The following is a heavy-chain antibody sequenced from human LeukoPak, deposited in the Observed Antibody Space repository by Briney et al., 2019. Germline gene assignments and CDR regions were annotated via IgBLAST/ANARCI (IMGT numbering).Heavy chain of an antibody. CDR3: AGDLYDRSSWYYY. CDR2: ISSSSSYI. V-gene: IGHV3-21*01. J-gene: IGHJ4*02. CDR1: GFTFSSYS. Sequence: GGSLRLSCAASGFTFSSYSMNWVRQAPGKGLEWVSSISSSSSYIYYADSVKGRFTISRDNAKNSLYLQMNSLRAEDTAVYYCAGDLYDRSSWYYYWGQGTLVTVSS. D-gene: IGHD6-13*01.